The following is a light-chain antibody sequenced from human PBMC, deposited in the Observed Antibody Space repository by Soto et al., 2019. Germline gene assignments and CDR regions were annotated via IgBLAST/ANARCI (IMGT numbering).Light chain of an antibody. CDR2: EVS. Sequence: QSVLTQPASVSGSPGQSITISCTGTSSDVGAYNYVSWYQQHPGKAPKPMIYEVSYRPSGVSDRFSGSRSGNTASLTISGLQAEDESDYYCSSYTSSTTWVFGGGTKLTVL. V-gene: IGLV2-14*01. CDR1: SSDVGAYNY. J-gene: IGLJ3*02. CDR3: SSYTSSTTWV.